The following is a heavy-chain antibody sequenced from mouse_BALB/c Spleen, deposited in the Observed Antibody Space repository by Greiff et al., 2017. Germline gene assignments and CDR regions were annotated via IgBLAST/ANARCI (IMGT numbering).Heavy chain of an antibody. Sequence: VQLQQSGAELVRPGVSVKISCKGSGYTFTDYAMHWVKQSHAKSLEWIGVISTYYGDASYNQKFKGKATMTVDKSSSTAYMALARLTSEDSAIYYCARPFITTGGWFAYWGQGTLVTVSA. J-gene: IGHJ3*01. D-gene: IGHD1-2*01. CDR1: GYTFTDYA. V-gene: IGHV1S137*01. CDR2: ISTYYGDA. CDR3: ARPFITTGGWFAY.